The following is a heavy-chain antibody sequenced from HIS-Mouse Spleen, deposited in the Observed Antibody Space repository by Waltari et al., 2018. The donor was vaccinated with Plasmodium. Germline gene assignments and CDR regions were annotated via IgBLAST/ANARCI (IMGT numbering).Heavy chain of an antibody. CDR2: IKSKTDGGKT. CDR3: TTGLGAFDI. Sequence: EVQLVESGGGLVKPGGSLRLSCTASGFTFSNAWMSWVRQAPGKGLEWVGRIKSKTDGGKTDYAAPVKGRFTISRDDSKNTLYLQMNSLKTEDTAVYYCTTGLGAFDIWGQGTMVTVSS. J-gene: IGHJ3*02. V-gene: IGHV3-15*01. CDR1: GFTFSNAW.